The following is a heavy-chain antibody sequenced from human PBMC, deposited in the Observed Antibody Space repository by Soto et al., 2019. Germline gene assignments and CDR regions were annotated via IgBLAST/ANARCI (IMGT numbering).Heavy chain of an antibody. J-gene: IGHJ6*02. Sequence: PGGSLRLSCAASRFTFNSYEMNWVRQAPGKGPEWVAYIVSRGSTIYFADSVKGRFTISRDNAKNSLNLQMNSVRAEDTAVYYCARGLRSSGYAMDVWGQGTTVTVSS. D-gene: IGHD6-13*01. V-gene: IGHV3-48*03. CDR2: IVSRGSTI. CDR1: RFTFNSYE. CDR3: ARGLRSSGYAMDV.